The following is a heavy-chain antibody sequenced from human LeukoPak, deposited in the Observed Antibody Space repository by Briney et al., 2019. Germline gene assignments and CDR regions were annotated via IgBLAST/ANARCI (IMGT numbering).Heavy chain of an antibody. J-gene: IGHJ5*02. Sequence: ASVKVSCKASGYTFTSYGISWVRQAPGQGLEWMGWISAYNGNTNYAQKFQGRVTMTRDMSTSTVYMELSSLRSEDTAVYYCARGVGAMGIIDPWGQGTLVTVSS. D-gene: IGHD1-26*01. CDR1: GYTFTSYG. V-gene: IGHV1-18*01. CDR3: ARGVGAMGIIDP. CDR2: ISAYNGNT.